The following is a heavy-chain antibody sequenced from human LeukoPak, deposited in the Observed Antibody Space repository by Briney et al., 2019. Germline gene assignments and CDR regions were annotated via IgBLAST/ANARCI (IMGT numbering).Heavy chain of an antibody. J-gene: IGHJ4*02. CDR3: AKGRGYNYGYIFGYFDY. D-gene: IGHD5-18*01. CDR1: GFTFADYA. V-gene: IGHV3-9*01. CDR2: ISWNSGNI. Sequence: PGGSLRLSCAASGFTFADYAMHWVRQTPGKGLEWVSGISWNSGNIDYADSVKGRFTISRDNAKSSLYLQMNSLRAEDTALYYCAKGRGYNYGYIFGYFDYWGQGTLVTVSS.